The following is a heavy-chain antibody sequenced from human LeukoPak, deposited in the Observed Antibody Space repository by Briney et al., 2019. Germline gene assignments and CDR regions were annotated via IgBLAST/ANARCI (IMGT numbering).Heavy chain of an antibody. CDR2: IYYSGST. J-gene: IGHJ6*02. CDR3: ARDRGTIFGYSYYGMDV. V-gene: IGHV4-39*07. Sequence: SETLSLTCTVSGGSISSSSYYWGWIRQPPGKGLEWIGSIYYSGSTYYNPSLKSRVTISVDTSKNQFSLKLSSVTAADTAVYYCARDRGTIFGYSYYGMDVWGQGTTVTVSS. CDR1: GGSISSSSYY. D-gene: IGHD3-9*01.